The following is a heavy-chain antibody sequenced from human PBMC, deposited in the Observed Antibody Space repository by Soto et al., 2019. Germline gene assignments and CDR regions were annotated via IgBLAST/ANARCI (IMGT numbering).Heavy chain of an antibody. CDR3: ARAHYDSSDEIDAYYGMDV. D-gene: IGHD3-22*01. J-gene: IGHJ6*02. CDR2: IIPIFGTA. Sequence: SVKVSCKASGGTFSSYAISWVRQAPGQGLEWMGGIIPIFGTANYAQKFQGRVTITADESTSTAYMELSSLRSEDTAVYYCARAHYDSSDEIDAYYGMDVWGQGNTVTVSS. CDR1: GGTFSSYA. V-gene: IGHV1-69*13.